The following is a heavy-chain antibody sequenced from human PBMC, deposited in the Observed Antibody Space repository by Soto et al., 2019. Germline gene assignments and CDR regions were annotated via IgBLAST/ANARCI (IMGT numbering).Heavy chain of an antibody. D-gene: IGHD2-2*01. V-gene: IGHV4-30-4*01. Sequence: SETLSLTCTVSGGSISSIDYYWIWVRHAPGKGLEWIGYISYTGTTSYNPSLESRLRMSIDRSRNQFSLQVTSVTAADTAVYYCARATSYCGRTTCYPFDFWGQGALVTVSS. CDR3: ARATSYCGRTTCYPFDF. CDR1: GGSISSIDYY. CDR2: ISYTGTT. J-gene: IGHJ4*02.